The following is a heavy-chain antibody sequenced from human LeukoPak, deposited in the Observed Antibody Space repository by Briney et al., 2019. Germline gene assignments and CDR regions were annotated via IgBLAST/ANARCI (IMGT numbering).Heavy chain of an antibody. CDR3: ASHRTDYYGSGSPPYY. Sequence: KTGESLKLSCKGSVYSFTSYWIGWVRQMPGKALEWMGILSPGDSDPRYSPSFQGQVTISADKSISPAYLQWSSLKASDTAMYHCASHRTDYYGSGSPPYYWGQGTLVTVSS. V-gene: IGHV5-51*01. CDR1: VYSFTSYW. J-gene: IGHJ4*01. CDR2: LSPGDSDP. D-gene: IGHD3-10*01.